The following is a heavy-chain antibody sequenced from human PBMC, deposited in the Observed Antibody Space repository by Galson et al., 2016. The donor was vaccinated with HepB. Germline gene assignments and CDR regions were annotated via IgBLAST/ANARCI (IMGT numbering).Heavy chain of an antibody. CDR3: AGRRTGSRKYFDY. CDR2: INYSGST. J-gene: IGHJ4*02. CDR1: TESFSGYY. V-gene: IGHV4-34*01. Sequence: SETLSLTCAVYTESFSGYYWSWIRQPPGKGLEWLGEINYSGSTDHNGSLRSRVTLSVDTSNKQVPLKVTSVTAADTAVYYCAGRRTGSRKYFDYWGQGILVSVSS.